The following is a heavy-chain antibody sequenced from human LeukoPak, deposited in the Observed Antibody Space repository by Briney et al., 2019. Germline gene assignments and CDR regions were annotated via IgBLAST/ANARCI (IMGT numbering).Heavy chain of an antibody. CDR2: FYYSGST. D-gene: IGHD2-21*02. Sequence: SETLSLTCTVSGGSISSYYWSWLRQPPGKGLEWIGYFYYSGSTNYNPSLKSRVTISVDTSKNQFSLKLSSVTAADTAVYYCARVRVYCGGDCYDYYYYYGMDVWGQGTTVTVSS. CDR3: ARVRVYCGGDCYDYYYYYGMDV. CDR1: GGSISSYY. V-gene: IGHV4-59*01. J-gene: IGHJ6*02.